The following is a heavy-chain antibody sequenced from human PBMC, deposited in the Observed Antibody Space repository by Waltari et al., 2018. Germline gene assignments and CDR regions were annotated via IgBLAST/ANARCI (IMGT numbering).Heavy chain of an antibody. D-gene: IGHD1-26*01. Sequence: EVQLVESGGGLVKPGGSLRLSCAASGFTFSSYSMNWVRQAPGKGLEWVSSISSSSSYIYYADSVKGRFTISRDNAKNSLYLQMNSLRAEDTAVYYCARDSPLGGAFDIWGQGTMVIVSS. V-gene: IGHV3-21*01. J-gene: IGHJ3*02. CDR2: ISSSSSYI. CDR3: ARDSPLGGAFDI. CDR1: GFTFSSYS.